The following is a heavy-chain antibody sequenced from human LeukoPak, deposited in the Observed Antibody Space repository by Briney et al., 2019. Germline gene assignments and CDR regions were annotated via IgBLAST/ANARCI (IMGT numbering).Heavy chain of an antibody. V-gene: IGHV1-18*01. D-gene: IGHD3-10*01. CDR2: ISAYNGNT. J-gene: IGHJ4*02. CDR3: ARGYNGVHFFDY. CDR1: RYTFTSYG. Sequence: ASVKVSCKASRYTFTSYGISWVRQAPGQGLEWLGWISAYNGNTNYAQKLQGRVTMTTDTSTSTAYMELRSLRSDDTAVYYCARGYNGVHFFDYWGQGTLVTVSS.